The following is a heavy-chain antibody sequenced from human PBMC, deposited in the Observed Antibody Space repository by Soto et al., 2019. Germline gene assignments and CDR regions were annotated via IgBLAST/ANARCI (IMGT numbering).Heavy chain of an antibody. CDR2: SRNKANSFTT. D-gene: IGHD1-26*01. CDR1: GFSISDHY. V-gene: IGHV3-72*01. Sequence: EVRLVESGGGLVQPGGSLRLSCAVSGFSISDHYMEWVRQAPGKGLEWVGRSRNKANSFTTAYAASVKGRFTISRDDSKNSLYLRMNNLNSEDTAVYYCISHIWEWDLLHAFDLWGQGTLVTVSS. CDR3: ISHIWEWDLLHAFDL. J-gene: IGHJ3*01.